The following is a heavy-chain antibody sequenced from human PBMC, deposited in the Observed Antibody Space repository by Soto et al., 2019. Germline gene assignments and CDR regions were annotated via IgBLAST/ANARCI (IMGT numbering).Heavy chain of an antibody. D-gene: IGHD6-6*01. Sequence: GGSLRLSGAASGFTFDDYAMHWVRQAPGKGLECVSGISGNSGSIGYADSVTGRFTISRDNAKNSLSLQMNSLRAEDTALYYCAKGRLPRKAFIAASWYFDLWGRGTLVAVHS. V-gene: IGHV3-9*01. CDR3: AKGRLPRKAFIAASWYFDL. CDR2: ISGNSGSI. CDR1: GFTFDDYA. J-gene: IGHJ2*01.